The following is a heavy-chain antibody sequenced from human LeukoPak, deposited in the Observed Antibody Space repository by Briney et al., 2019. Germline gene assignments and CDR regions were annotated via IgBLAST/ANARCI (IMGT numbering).Heavy chain of an antibody. Sequence: PSETLSLTCAVSGESFSGNFWTLIRQSPGKGLEWIGEIDNNGITNYNPSLKSRVTMSVDTTRKRFSLRLTSVTAADTAVYYCARGQYGDYVDYWGQGTLVTVSS. V-gene: IGHV4-34*01. CDR3: ARGQYGDYVDY. J-gene: IGHJ4*02. CDR2: IDNNGIT. CDR1: GESFSGNF. D-gene: IGHD4-17*01.